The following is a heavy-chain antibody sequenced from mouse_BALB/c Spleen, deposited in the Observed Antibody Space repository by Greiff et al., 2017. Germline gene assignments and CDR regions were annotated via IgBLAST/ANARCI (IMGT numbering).Heavy chain of an antibody. CDR3: ARSGQLSFAY. CDR2: IYPGDGDT. V-gene: IGHV1-80*01. CDR1: GYAFSSYW. J-gene: IGHJ3*01. D-gene: IGHD3-3*01. Sequence: VQRVESGAELVRPGSSVKISCKASGYAFSSYWMNWVKQRPGQGLEWIGQIYPGDGDTNYNGKFKGKATLTADKSSSTAYMQLSSLTSEDSAVYFCARSGQLSFAYWGQGTLVTVSA.